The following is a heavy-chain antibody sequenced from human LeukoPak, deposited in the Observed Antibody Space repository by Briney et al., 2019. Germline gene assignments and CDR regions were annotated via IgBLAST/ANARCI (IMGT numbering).Heavy chain of an antibody. J-gene: IGHJ4*02. Sequence: SETLSLTCTVSGGSISSYYWSWIRQPPGKGLEWIGYIYYSGSTNYNPSLKSRVTISVDTSKNQFSLKLSSVTAADTAVYYCASYGSGSFAVDYWGQGTRVTVSS. V-gene: IGHV4-59*08. CDR1: GGSISSYY. CDR3: ASYGSGSFAVDY. CDR2: IYYSGST. D-gene: IGHD3-10*01.